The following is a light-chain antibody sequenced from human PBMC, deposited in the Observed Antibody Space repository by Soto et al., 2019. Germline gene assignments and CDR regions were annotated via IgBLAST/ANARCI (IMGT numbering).Light chain of an antibody. V-gene: IGLV1-44*01. Sequence: QSVLTQPPSASGTPGQRVAFSCSGGSSDIGSNPVNWYLHLPGAAPKLLIYRDNQRPSGVPDRFSGSKSGTSASLTISGLQSEDEADYFCSAWDDNIYGPVFGGGTKLTVL. CDR1: SSDIGSNP. CDR3: SAWDDNIYGPV. J-gene: IGLJ2*01. CDR2: RDN.